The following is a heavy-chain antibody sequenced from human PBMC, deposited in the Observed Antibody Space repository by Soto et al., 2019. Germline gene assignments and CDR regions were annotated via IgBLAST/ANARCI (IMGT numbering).Heavy chain of an antibody. Sequence: SETLSLTCTVSGGSISSYYWSWIRQPPGKGLEWIGYIYYSGSTNYNPSLKSRVTISVDTSKNQFSLKLSSVTAADTAVYYCARGNGYSYGFYYYYYYMDVWGKGTTVTVSS. V-gene: IGHV4-59*01. D-gene: IGHD5-18*01. CDR2: IYYSGST. J-gene: IGHJ6*03. CDR3: ARGNGYSYGFYYYYYYMDV. CDR1: GGSISSYY.